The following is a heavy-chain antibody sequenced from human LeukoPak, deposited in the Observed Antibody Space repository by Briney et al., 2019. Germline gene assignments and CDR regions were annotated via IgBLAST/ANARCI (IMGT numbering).Heavy chain of an antibody. J-gene: IGHJ4*02. CDR3: AREADSGYYRTVDY. V-gene: IGHV3-30-3*01. Sequence: GGSLTLSCTASGFTLSRFAMHWVRQAPGKGLEWLGHMSDDGSEKHYVDSVRGRFTISRDPSKNTLYLEMTSLRTEDTAVYYCAREADSGYYRTVDYWGQGTMVTVS. D-gene: IGHD2-15*01. CDR1: GFTLSRFA. CDR2: MSDDGSEK.